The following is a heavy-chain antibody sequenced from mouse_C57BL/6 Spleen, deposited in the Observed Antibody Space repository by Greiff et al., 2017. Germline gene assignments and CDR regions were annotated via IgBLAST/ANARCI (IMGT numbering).Heavy chain of an antibody. Sequence: VQLQQSGGDLVKPGGSLKLSCAASGFTFSSYGMSWVRQTPDKRLEWVATISSGGSYTYYPDSVKGRFTISRDNAKNTLYLQMSSLKSEDTAMYYCARHPPYGNYAMDYWGQGTSVTVSS. J-gene: IGHJ4*01. CDR3: ARHPPYGNYAMDY. D-gene: IGHD2-1*01. V-gene: IGHV5-6*01. CDR1: GFTFSSYG. CDR2: ISSGGSYT.